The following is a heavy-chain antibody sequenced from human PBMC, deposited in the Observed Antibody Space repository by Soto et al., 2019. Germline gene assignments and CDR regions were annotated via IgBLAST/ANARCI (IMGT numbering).Heavy chain of an antibody. CDR1: GFTFSSHA. D-gene: IGHD1-26*01. CDR3: ARGIGRGSWLTDY. Sequence: EVQLLESGGALVQPGESLRISCAASGFTFSSHAMSWVRQSPGKAPQWVSHIDNDGGRTFYEDPVKGRFTISRDNFKNTVYLEMSGLRAEDTAVYRCARGIGRGSWLTDYLGQGTLVTVSS. J-gene: IGHJ4*02. CDR2: IDNDGGRT. V-gene: IGHV3-23*03.